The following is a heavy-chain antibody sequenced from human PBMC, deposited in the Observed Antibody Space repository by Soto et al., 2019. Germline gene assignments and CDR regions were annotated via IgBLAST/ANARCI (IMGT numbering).Heavy chain of an antibody. V-gene: IGHV1-69*08. CDR3: ARGLGGRMDD. J-gene: IGHJ6*02. Sequence: QVQLVQSGAEVKKPGSSVRVSCKASGTIFSSYTISWVRQDPGQGLEWMGMIIPILGETNSAQKFQDRVTLTANKSTNTAYMELNSLRLEDTAVYYCARGLGGRMDDWGQGTTVTVSS. CDR2: IIPILGET. CDR1: GTIFSSYT. D-gene: IGHD3-16*01.